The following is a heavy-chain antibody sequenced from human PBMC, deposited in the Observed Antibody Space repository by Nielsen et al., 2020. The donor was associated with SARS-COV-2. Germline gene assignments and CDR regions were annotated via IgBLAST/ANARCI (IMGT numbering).Heavy chain of an antibody. CDR2: IDTSGDT. CDR1: GFTFSSYD. J-gene: IGHJ6*02. V-gene: IGHV3-13*04. CDR3: ARGGIAVAGTDYYYGIDV. Sequence: GGSLRLSCAASGFTFSSYDILWVRQATGKGLEWVSTIDTSGDTFYPDSVKGRFTVSRENAKNSLFLQMNSLRAEDTAVYYCARGGIAVAGTDYYYGIDVWGQGTTVTVSS. D-gene: IGHD6-19*01.